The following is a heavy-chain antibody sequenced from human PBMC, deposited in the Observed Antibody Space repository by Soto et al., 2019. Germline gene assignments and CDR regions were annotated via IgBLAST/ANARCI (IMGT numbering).Heavy chain of an antibody. V-gene: IGHV4-59*01. CDR3: ASRPRYCSGGSCYFPFDY. CDR1: GGSISSYY. Sequence: SETLSLTCTVSGGSISSYYWSWIRQPPGKGLEWIGYIYYSGSTNYNPSLKSRVTISVDTSKNQFSLKLSSVTAADTAVYYCASRPRYCSGGSCYFPFDYWGQGTLVTVSS. J-gene: IGHJ4*02. CDR2: IYYSGST. D-gene: IGHD2-15*01.